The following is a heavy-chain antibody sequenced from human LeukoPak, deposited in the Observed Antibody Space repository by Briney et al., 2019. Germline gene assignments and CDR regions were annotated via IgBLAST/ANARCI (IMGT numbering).Heavy chain of an antibody. Sequence: GGSLRLSCVASKFTFGNYGMHWVRQTPGKGLEWVAFIRYDGNKKDYADSVKGRFTISRDNSKNTLYVQMSSLRTEDTAMYYCARDDQSMIRGKTHPVIDNWGQGTLVIVS. CDR2: IRYDGNKK. CDR3: ARDDQSMIRGKTHPVIDN. V-gene: IGHV3-30*02. D-gene: IGHD3-10*01. CDR1: KFTFGNYG. J-gene: IGHJ4*02.